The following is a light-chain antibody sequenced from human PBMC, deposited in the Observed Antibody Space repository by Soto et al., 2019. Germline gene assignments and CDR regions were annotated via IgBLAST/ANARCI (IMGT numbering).Light chain of an antibody. CDR1: SSDVGGYNY. V-gene: IGLV2-14*01. Sequence: QSVLTQPASVSGSPGQSVTISCTGTSSDVGGYNYVSWYQQHPGNAPKLMIYKVSNRPSGVSNRFSGSKSGNTASLTISGLQAEDEADYYCRSYTSSSTRVFGGGTKLTVL. J-gene: IGLJ3*02. CDR3: RSYTSSSTRV. CDR2: KVS.